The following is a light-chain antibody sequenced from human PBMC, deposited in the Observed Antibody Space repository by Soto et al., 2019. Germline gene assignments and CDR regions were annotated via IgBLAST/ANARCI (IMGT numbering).Light chain of an antibody. CDR2: GAS. Sequence: EIVLTQSPGTLSLSPGERATLSCRASQSVSSNYLAWYQQKPGQAPRLLIYGASSRATGIPDRFSGSGSGTDFTLTISRLEPEDFAVYYCQQYGGSPPVTFGRGTKVEIK. J-gene: IGKJ4*01. V-gene: IGKV3-20*01. CDR3: QQYGGSPPVT. CDR1: QSVSSNY.